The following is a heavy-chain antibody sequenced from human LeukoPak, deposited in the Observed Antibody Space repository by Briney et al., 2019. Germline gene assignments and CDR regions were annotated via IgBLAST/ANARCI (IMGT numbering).Heavy chain of an antibody. J-gene: IGHJ4*02. CDR2: TYYRSKWYN. D-gene: IGHD2-8*01. CDR3: ARNNNGYIYS. Sequence: SQTLSLTCAISGDSVSSNSAAWSWIRQSPSRGLEWLGRTYYRSKWYNGYALSVKSRITINPDTSKNQFALQLNSVTPEDTAVYYCARNNNGYIYSWGPGTLVTVSS. CDR1: GDSVSSNSAA. V-gene: IGHV6-1*01.